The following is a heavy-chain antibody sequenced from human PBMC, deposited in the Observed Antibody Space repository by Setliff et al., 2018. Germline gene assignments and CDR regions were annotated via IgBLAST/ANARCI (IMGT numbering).Heavy chain of an antibody. V-gene: IGHV4-34*01. J-gene: IGHJ4*02. D-gene: IGHD3-3*01. CDR2: INQSGNT. CDR1: GGSFSDYY. CDR3: RFWSSYYKNDY. Sequence: LSLTCTVYGGSFSDYYWGWIRQSPGKRPEWIAEINQSGNTNYNPSLNSRVSVSVDTPTNQFSLKVFSATAADTAVYYCRFWSSYYKNDYWAQGTLVTVSS.